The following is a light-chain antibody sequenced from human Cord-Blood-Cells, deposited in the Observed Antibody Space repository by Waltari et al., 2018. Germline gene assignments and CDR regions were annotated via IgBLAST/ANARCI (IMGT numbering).Light chain of an antibody. CDR1: QSFSSY. CDR2: DAS. Sequence: EILLTQSSATLSLSPGERATLSCRASQSFSSYLAWYQQKPGPAPRLLIYDASNRATGIPARFSGSGSGTDFTLTISSLEPEDFAVYYCQQRSNWPPEITFGQGTRLEIK. CDR3: QQRSNWPPEIT. V-gene: IGKV3-11*01. J-gene: IGKJ5*01.